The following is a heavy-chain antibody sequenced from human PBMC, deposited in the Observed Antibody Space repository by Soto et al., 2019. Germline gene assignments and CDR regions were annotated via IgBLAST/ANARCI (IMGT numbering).Heavy chain of an antibody. D-gene: IGHD2-8*02. V-gene: IGHV1-3*01. Sequence: QVQLVQSGAEVKKPGASVKVSCKASGYSFSSHAIHWVRQAPGQRLEWMGWIHAGNGNTKYSQKFQGRVTITRDTSASTAYVELSSLISEDPAVYYCARGASVTGTVSFYYNGLDVGGQGTRVAVSS. CDR1: GYSFSSHA. CDR2: IHAGNGNT. CDR3: ARGASVTGTVSFYYNGLDV. J-gene: IGHJ6*02.